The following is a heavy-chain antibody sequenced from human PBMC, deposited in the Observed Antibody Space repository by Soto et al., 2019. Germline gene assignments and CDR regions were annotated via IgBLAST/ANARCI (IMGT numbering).Heavy chain of an antibody. Sequence: QVQLVQSGAEVKKPGSSVKVSCKASGGTFKSYVFSWIRQAPGQGLEWMGGFIPLFGTPNYAQKFQGRVNITLDESTSTVYMEMSSLTSEDSAVYYCARGLTVYSAVLHYSYAMDVWGQGTTVAVSS. V-gene: IGHV1-69*01. J-gene: IGHJ6*02. CDR1: GGTFKSYV. CDR3: ARGLTVYSAVLHYSYAMDV. CDR2: FIPLFGTP. D-gene: IGHD2-8*01.